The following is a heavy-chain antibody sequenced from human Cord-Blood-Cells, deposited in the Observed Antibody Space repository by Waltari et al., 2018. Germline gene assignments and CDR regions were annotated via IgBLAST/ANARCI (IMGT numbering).Heavy chain of an antibody. CDR1: GGSFSGYY. CDR2: INHNGST. V-gene: IGHV4-34*01. D-gene: IGHD1-7*01. Sequence: QVQLQQWGAGLLKPSETLSLTCAVYGGSFSGYYWSWIRQPPGKGLEWIGEINHNGSTNYNPSLKSRVTISVDTSKNQFSLKLSSVTAADTAVYYCARGPLGKLELDYWGQGTLVTVSS. J-gene: IGHJ4*02. CDR3: ARGPLGKLELDY.